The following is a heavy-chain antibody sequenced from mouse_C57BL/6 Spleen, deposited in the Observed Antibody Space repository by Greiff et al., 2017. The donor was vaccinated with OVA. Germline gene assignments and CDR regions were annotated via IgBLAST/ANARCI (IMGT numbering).Heavy chain of an antibody. J-gene: IGHJ1*03. CDR2: IRNKANNHAT. CDR1: GFTFSDAW. CDR3: TKGYFDV. V-gene: IGHV6-6*01. Sequence: EVQRVESGGGLVQPGGSMKLSCAASGFTFSDAWMAWVRQSPEKGLEWVAEIRNKANNHATYYAVSVKGRFTISSDDSKSSVYLQMNSLRAEDSGIYYCTKGYFDVWGTGTTVTVSS.